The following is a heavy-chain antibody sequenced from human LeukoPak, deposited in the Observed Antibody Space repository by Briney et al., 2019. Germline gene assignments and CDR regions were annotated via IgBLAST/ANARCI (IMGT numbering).Heavy chain of an antibody. CDR1: GFTFSSYG. CDR3: AKDPGIAVAGRFDY. J-gene: IGHJ4*02. V-gene: IGHV3-30*02. CDR2: IRYDGSNK. Sequence: PGGSLRLSCAASGFTFSSYGMHWVRQAPGKGLEWVAFIRYDGSNKYYADSVKGRFTISRDNSKNTLYLQMNSLRAEDTAVYYCAKDPGIAVAGRFDYWGQGTLVTVSS. D-gene: IGHD6-19*01.